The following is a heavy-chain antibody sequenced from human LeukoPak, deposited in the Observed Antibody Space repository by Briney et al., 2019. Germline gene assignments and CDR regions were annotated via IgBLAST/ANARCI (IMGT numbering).Heavy chain of an antibody. CDR3: ARRYCCGGNCYHPYDY. Sequence: GGSLRLSCAASGFTFSSYAMHWVRQAPGKGLKYVSAISGDGTSTYYANSVKGRFTISRDNSKNTLYLQMGSLRPEDKAVYYCARRYCCGGNCYHPYDYWGQGTLVTVSS. D-gene: IGHD2-15*01. CDR1: GFTFSSYA. CDR2: ISGDGTST. V-gene: IGHV3-64*01. J-gene: IGHJ4*02.